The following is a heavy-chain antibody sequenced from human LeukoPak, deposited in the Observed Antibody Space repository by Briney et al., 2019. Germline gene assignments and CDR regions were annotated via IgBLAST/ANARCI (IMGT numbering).Heavy chain of an antibody. Sequence: GGSLRLSCAASGFTLSSYAMSWVRQAPGKGLEWVAATSRSDAGTYHADSVRGRFTISRDNSKNTLYLQMNSLRAEDTAVYYCAKDTASSGWYFDLWGRGTLVTVSS. D-gene: IGHD5-18*01. CDR1: GFTLSSYA. CDR3: AKDTASSGWYFDL. V-gene: IGHV3-23*01. J-gene: IGHJ2*01. CDR2: TSRSDAGT.